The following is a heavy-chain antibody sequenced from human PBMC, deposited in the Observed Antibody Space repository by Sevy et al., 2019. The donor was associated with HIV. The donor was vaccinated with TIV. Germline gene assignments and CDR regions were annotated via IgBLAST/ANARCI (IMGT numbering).Heavy chain of an antibody. CDR3: ATGRQGATYGY. V-gene: IGHV3-30*03. D-gene: IGHD1-26*01. CDR2: ISYDGSDK. Sequence: GSLRLSCAASGFNFRIYAMHWVRQAPGKGHEWVAVISYDGSDKFYAESVKGRFTISRDNSKNMVFLQLNSLRGDDTAVYYCATGRQGATYGYWGQGTPVTVSS. CDR1: GFNFRIYA. J-gene: IGHJ4*02.